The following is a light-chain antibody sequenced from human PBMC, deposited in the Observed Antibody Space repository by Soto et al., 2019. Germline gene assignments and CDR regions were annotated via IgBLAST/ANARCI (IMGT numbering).Light chain of an antibody. V-gene: IGKV1-12*01. CDR1: QCISSW. CDR3: QQANSFPALT. Sequence: DIQMTQSPSSVSASVGDRVTITCRASQCISSWLAWYQQKPGKAPKLLIYAASSSQSGVPSRFSGSGSGTDFTLTISSLQPEDFATYYCQQANSFPALTFGGGTKVDIK. J-gene: IGKJ4*01. CDR2: AAS.